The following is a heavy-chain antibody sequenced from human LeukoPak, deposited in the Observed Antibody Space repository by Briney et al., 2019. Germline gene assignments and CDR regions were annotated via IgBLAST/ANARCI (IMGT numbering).Heavy chain of an antibody. J-gene: IGHJ4*02. CDR3: AKELRIPALADTGDY. CDR2: IYYNGAT. D-gene: IGHD6-19*01. CDR1: GGSISNSNYY. V-gene: IGHV4-39*01. Sequence: SETLSLTCTVSGGSISNSNYYWGWVRQPPGTGLEWIGTIYYNGATQYNPSLKSRVAISVDTSKNQFSLRLSSVTATDAAMYYCAKELRIPALADTGDYWGQGTPVTVPS.